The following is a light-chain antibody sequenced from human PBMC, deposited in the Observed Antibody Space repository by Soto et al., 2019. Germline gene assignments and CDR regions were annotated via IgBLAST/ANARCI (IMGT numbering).Light chain of an antibody. V-gene: IGKV3-20*01. Sequence: EIVLTQSPGTLSLSPGERVILYCRASQSIFSSSLAWYQQKPGQAPRLLIYGSSSRASGIPDRFSASGSGTDFTLTISRLEPEDFAVYYCHQYGSSSYTFGQGTKLEIK. CDR1: QSIFSSS. CDR3: HQYGSSSYT. J-gene: IGKJ2*01. CDR2: GSS.